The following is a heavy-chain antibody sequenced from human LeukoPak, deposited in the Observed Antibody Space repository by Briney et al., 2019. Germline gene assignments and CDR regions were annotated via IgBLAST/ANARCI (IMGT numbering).Heavy chain of an antibody. CDR1: GFTFSSYA. J-gene: IGHJ5*02. V-gene: IGHV3-23*01. Sequence: GGSLRLSCAASGFTFSSYAMSWVRQAPGKGLEWVSAISGSGGSTYYADSVKGRFTISRDNSKNTLYLQMNSLRAEDTAVYYYAKENRRGYIVVVPAATDWFDPWGQGTLVTVSS. CDR2: ISGSGGST. CDR3: AKENRRGYIVVVPAATDWFDP. D-gene: IGHD2-2*01.